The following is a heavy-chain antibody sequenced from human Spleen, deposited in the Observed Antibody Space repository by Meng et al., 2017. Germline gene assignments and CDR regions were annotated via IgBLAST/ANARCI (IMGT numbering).Heavy chain of an antibody. CDR3: AGGAVVTLIFYHAMYF. V-gene: IGHV4-38-2*01. Sequence: SETLSLTCAVSGYSITGSYNWGWIRQSPGKGLEWIGSIYQSGSTYYNPSLKSRVTMSADTSKNQFSLKLTSVTAADTAVYYCAGGAVVTLIFYHAMYFWGQGTTVTVSS. D-gene: IGHD2-21*02. CDR1: GYSITGSYN. CDR2: IYQSGST. J-gene: IGHJ6*02.